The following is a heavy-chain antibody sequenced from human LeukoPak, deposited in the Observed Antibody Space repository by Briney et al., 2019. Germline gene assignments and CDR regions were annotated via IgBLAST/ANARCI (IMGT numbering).Heavy chain of an antibody. D-gene: IGHD1-7*01. Sequence: ASVKVSRKVSGYTLTELYMHGVRQAPGKGLEWMGGFDPEDGEIIYAQKFQGRVTMAEDTSTDTAYMELSSLRTEDTAVYYCATDLWYNWNYVYDYGGQGTLVTVS. J-gene: IGHJ4*02. CDR3: ATDLWYNWNYVYDY. CDR1: GYTLTELY. V-gene: IGHV1-24*01. CDR2: FDPEDGEI.